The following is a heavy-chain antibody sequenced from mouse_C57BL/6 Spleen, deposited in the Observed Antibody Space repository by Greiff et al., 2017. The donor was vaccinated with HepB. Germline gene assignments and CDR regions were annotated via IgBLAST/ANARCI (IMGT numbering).Heavy chain of an antibody. CDR3: ARWDSFRPGYFDY. CDR2: IDPSDSYT. J-gene: IGHJ2*01. CDR1: GYTFTSYW. D-gene: IGHD3-3*01. Sequence: QVQLKQPGAELVKPGASVKLSCKASGYTFTSYWMQWVKQRPGQGLEWIGEIDPSDSYTNYNQKFKGKATLTVDTSSSTAYMQLSSLTSEDSAVYYCARWDSFRPGYFDYWGQGTTLTVSS. V-gene: IGHV1-50*01.